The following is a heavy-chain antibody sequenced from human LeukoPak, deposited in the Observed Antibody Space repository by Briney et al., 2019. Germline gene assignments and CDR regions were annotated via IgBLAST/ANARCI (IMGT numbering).Heavy chain of an antibody. Sequence: ASVKVSCKTSGVSFPSFGISWVRQAPGQGLEWMGWISGSSGETNSAQKFQGRITLTTDTSTRTAYMELRSLRSDDTAVYYCARVLAGHPGYWGQGTLVTVSS. D-gene: IGHD6-19*01. CDR2: ISGSSGET. CDR1: GVSFPSFG. V-gene: IGHV1-18*01. J-gene: IGHJ4*02. CDR3: ARVLAGHPGY.